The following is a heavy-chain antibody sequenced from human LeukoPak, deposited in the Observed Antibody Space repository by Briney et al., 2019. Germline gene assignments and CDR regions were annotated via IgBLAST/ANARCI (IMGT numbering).Heavy chain of an antibody. D-gene: IGHD3-3*01. J-gene: IGHJ4*02. CDR3: ARPNYDFWRGYYPY. Sequence: GGSLQISGQGSGSPFTSYWIGGVRQMTGKGLEWMGISYPGDSDTRYSPSFQGQVTISAYKSISTAYLQWSSLKASDTAMYYCARPNYDFWRGYYPYWGQGTLVTVSS. CDR1: GSPFTSYW. V-gene: IGHV5-51*01. CDR2: SYPGDSDT.